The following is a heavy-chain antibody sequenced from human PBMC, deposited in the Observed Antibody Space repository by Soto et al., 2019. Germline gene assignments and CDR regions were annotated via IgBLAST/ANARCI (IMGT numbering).Heavy chain of an antibody. Sequence: GGSLRLSCAASGFTFSSYGMHWVRQAPGKGLEWVAVISYDGSNKYYADSVKGRFTISRDNSKNTLYLQMNSLRAEDTAVYYCAKDTAAAGDYYYYGMDGWGQGTTVTVSS. J-gene: IGHJ6*02. CDR2: ISYDGSNK. CDR1: GFTFSSYG. D-gene: IGHD6-13*01. V-gene: IGHV3-30*18. CDR3: AKDTAAAGDYYYYGMDG.